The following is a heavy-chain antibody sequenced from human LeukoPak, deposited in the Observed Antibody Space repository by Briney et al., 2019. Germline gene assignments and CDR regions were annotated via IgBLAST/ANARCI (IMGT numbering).Heavy chain of an antibody. Sequence: ASVKVSCKASGGTFSSYAISWVRQAPGQGLEWMGGIIPIFGTANYAQKFQGRVTMTEDTSTDTAYMELSSLRSEDTAVYYCATDLDYGDYNYWGQGTLVTVSS. D-gene: IGHD4-17*01. V-gene: IGHV1-69*06. CDR2: IIPIFGTA. J-gene: IGHJ4*02. CDR3: ATDLDYGDYNY. CDR1: GGTFSSYA.